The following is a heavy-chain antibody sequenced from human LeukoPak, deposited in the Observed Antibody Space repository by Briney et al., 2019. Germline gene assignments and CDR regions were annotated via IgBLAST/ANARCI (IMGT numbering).Heavy chain of an antibody. Sequence: SETLSLTCTVSGGSISSSSYYWGWIRQAPGKGLEWIGSIYYSGSTYYNPSLKSRVTISVDTSKNQFSLKLSSVTAADTAVYYCARQDYDSSGYYLFDYWGQGTLVTVSS. D-gene: IGHD3-22*01. J-gene: IGHJ4*02. CDR1: GGSISSSSYY. V-gene: IGHV4-39*01. CDR2: IYYSGST. CDR3: ARQDYDSSGYYLFDY.